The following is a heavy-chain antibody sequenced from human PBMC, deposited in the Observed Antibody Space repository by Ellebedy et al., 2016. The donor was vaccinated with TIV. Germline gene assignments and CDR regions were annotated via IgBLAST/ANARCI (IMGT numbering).Heavy chain of an antibody. D-gene: IGHD3-10*01. J-gene: IGHJ3*02. CDR1: GFTFSDDY. V-gene: IGHV3-11*06. CDR3: ARCSGYYGSGSSEDAFDI. Sequence: GESLKISCAASGFTFSDDYMTWVSQAPGKGLEWISYINARGSYTNYADSVKGRFTISRDNAQTSLYLQMNSLRAEDTAVYYCARCSGYYGSGSSEDAFDIWGQGTMVTVSS. CDR2: INARGSYT.